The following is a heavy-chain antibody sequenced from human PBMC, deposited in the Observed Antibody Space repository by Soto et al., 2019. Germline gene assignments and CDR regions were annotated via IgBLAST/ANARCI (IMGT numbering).Heavy chain of an antibody. CDR1: GYTFITYG. CDR3: AKNAVSGDYASHLDY. CDR2: INPYSGNT. J-gene: IGHJ4*02. V-gene: IGHV1-18*01. Sequence: QIHPVQSGPEVRKPGASVKLSCKTSGYTFITYGLTWVRQAPGEGLEWMGWINPYSGNTAFAEKFQDRITVTTDTSTDTAYMELEDLDSDDTAVYYCAKNAVSGDYASHLDYWGQGTLVAVST. D-gene: IGHD4-17*01.